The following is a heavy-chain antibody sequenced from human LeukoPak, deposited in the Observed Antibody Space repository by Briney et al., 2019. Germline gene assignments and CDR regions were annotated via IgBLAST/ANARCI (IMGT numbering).Heavy chain of an antibody. CDR2: ISLTGRT. Sequence: PSETLSLTCVVCGGSFSDFYWRWIRQPPGQGLEWIGEISLTGRTNYNPSLIGRVIMSLDESRNQLSLTLTSVTAADTAMYYCTRESGPYCPFGYWGQGTLVVVPS. D-gene: IGHD1-26*01. CDR1: GGSFSDFY. V-gene: IGHV4-34*10. CDR3: TRESGPYCPFGY. J-gene: IGHJ4*02.